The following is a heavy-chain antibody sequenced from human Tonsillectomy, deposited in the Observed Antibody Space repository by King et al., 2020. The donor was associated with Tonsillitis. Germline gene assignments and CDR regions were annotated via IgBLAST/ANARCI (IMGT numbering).Heavy chain of an antibody. CDR2: IIPILGIA. V-gene: IGHV1-69*09. CDR3: ARSPGPEIPALA. J-gene: IGHJ4*02. Sequence: VQLVESGAEVKKPGSSVKVSCKASGGTFSSYAISWVRQAPGQGLEWMGRIIPILGIANYAQKFQGRVTITADKSTSTAYMELSSLRSEDTAVYYCARSPGPEIPALAWGQGTLVTVSS. D-gene: IGHD2-21*01. CDR1: GGTFSSYA.